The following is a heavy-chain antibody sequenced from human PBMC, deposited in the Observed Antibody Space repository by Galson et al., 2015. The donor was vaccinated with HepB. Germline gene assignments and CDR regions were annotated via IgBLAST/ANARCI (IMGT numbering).Heavy chain of an antibody. D-gene: IGHD2-15*01. Sequence: SLRLSCAASGFTFSNYSMNWVRQAPGKGLEWVSSISSSSIYIDYADSVKGRFTISRDNAKNSLYLQMNSLRAEDTAVYYCARDRGGSCSGGSCYGPAYWGQGTLVTVFS. J-gene: IGHJ4*02. CDR2: ISSSSIYI. V-gene: IGHV3-21*01. CDR1: GFTFSNYS. CDR3: ARDRGGSCSGGSCYGPAY.